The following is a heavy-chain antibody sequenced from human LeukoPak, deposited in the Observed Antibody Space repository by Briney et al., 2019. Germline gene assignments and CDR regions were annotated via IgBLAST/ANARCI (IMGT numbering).Heavy chain of an antibody. CDR2: IKPRTSGGTA. D-gene: IGHD3-10*01. J-gene: IGHJ4*02. V-gene: IGHV3-15*01. CDR1: GFTFSNAW. CDR3: TLPWGSGSYYDY. Sequence: GGSLRLSCAASGFTFSNAWMSWVRQAPGKGLEWVGRIKPRTSGGTADYAAPVEGRFTISRDDSKNTLFLQMNSLQTDDTALYYCTLPWGSGSYYDYWGQGTLVTVSS.